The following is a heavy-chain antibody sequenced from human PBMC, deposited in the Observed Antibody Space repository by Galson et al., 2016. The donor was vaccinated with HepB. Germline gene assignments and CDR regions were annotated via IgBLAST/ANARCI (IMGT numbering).Heavy chain of an antibody. V-gene: IGHV4-30-4*01. J-gene: IGHJ3*02. CDR1: GDSISSSDCY. CDR2: IFYSGSA. Sequence: TLSLPCTVSGDSISSSDCYWSWIRQPPGQGLEWIGYIFYSGSAHYNPSLKSRVAISVDTSRNQFSLKLSSVTAADAAIYYCARADWGSSGAFDIWGPGTMVTVSS. D-gene: IGHD7-27*01. CDR3: ARADWGSSGAFDI.